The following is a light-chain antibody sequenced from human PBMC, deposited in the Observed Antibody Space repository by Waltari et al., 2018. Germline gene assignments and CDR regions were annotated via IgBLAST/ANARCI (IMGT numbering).Light chain of an antibody. V-gene: IGLV2-8*01. CDR2: EVS. CDR3: SSYAGSNNLV. Sequence: QSALTQPPSASGSPGQSVPTPCTGTSSDVGGYHSVSWYQPHPGKAPKLMIYEVSKRPSGVPDRLSASESGNTASLTVSGLQAEDEADYYCSSYAGSNNLVFGGGTKLTVL. J-gene: IGLJ2*01. CDR1: SSDVGGYHS.